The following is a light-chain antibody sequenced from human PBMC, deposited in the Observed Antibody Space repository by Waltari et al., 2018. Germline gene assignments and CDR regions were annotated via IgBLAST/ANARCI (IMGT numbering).Light chain of an antibody. Sequence: DIQMTQSPSSLSASVGDRVTITCRASQNINSFLNWYQQKPGRAPKLLIYAASSLHSGVPSRFSGSGSGTDYTLTISSLQPEDFATYYCQQSYSLPLTFGGGTKVDIK. CDR2: AAS. V-gene: IGKV1-39*01. CDR3: QQSYSLPLT. CDR1: QNINSF. J-gene: IGKJ4*01.